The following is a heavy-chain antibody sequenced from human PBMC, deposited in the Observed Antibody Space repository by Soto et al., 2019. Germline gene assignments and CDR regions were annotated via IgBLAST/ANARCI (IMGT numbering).Heavy chain of an antibody. D-gene: IGHD2-2*01. J-gene: IGHJ5*02. CDR1: GGSISSSSYY. CDR3: ARHSSGIVVVPAANWFDP. Sequence: SETLSLTCTVSGGSISSSSYYWGWIRQPPGKGLEWIGSIYYSGSTYYNPSRKSRVTISVDTSKNQFSLKLSSVTAADTAVYYCARHSSGIVVVPAANWFDPWGQGTLVTVSS. CDR2: IYYSGST. V-gene: IGHV4-39*01.